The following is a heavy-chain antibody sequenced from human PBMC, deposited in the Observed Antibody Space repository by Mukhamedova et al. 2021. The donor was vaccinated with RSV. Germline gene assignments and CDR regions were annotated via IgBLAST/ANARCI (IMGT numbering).Heavy chain of an antibody. CDR2: IYYSGAT. J-gene: IGHJ4*02. D-gene: IGHD4-17*01. CDR3: ARGSRQNGAAFDY. Sequence: GKGLEWIGYIYYSGATNYNPSLKSRVTTSVDTSTNQFSLKLTSVTAADTAVYYCARGSRQNGAAFDYWGQGTLVSVPS. V-gene: IGHV4-59*13.